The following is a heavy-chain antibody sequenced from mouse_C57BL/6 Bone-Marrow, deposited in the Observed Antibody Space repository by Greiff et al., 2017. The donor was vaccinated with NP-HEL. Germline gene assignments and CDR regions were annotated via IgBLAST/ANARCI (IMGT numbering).Heavy chain of an antibody. CDR3: ATPPHY. Sequence: EVQVVESGAELVRPGASVKLSCTASGFTITDDYMLWVKQRPEQGLEWIGWIDPETGDTEYASKFQGKATITADTSSNTAYLQLSSLTSEDTAVYYCATPPHYWGQGTSVTVPS. V-gene: IGHV14-4*01. CDR2: IDPETGDT. CDR1: GFTITDDY. J-gene: IGHJ4*01.